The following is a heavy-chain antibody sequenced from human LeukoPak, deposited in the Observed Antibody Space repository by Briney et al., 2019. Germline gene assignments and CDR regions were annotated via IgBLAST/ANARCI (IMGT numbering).Heavy chain of an antibody. Sequence: GGTLRLSCTVSGFTFSTYAMGWVRQAPGKGLEWVSAISGSGGNTYYADSVKGRFTVSRDNSVNTLHLQLDSLRAEDTAVYYCAKEDRYYDILTGYFFGLDYWGQGTLVTVSS. D-gene: IGHD3-9*01. CDR3: AKEDRYYDILTGYFFGLDY. CDR2: ISGSGGNT. CDR1: GFTFSTYA. J-gene: IGHJ4*02. V-gene: IGHV3-23*01.